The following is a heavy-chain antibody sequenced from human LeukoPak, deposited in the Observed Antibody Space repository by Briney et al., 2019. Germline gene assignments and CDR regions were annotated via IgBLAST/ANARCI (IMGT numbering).Heavy chain of an antibody. CDR1: GGSISSYY. CDR2: IYYSGST. CDR3: ARAYYDSSGYYSRGYYYGMDV. V-gene: IGHV4-59*01. D-gene: IGHD3-22*01. J-gene: IGHJ6*02. Sequence: SETLSLTCTVSGGSISSYYWSWIRQPPGKGLEWIGYIYYSGSTNYNPSLKSRVTISVETSKNQFSLKLSSVTAADTAVYYCARAYYDSSGYYSRGYYYGMDVWGQGTTVTVSS.